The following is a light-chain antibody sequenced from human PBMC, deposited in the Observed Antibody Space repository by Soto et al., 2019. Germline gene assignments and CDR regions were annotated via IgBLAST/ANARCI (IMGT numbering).Light chain of an antibody. CDR2: GAS. CDR3: QQYGGSPRT. J-gene: IGKJ1*01. V-gene: IGKV3-20*01. CDR1: QSVGSIY. Sequence: EIVLTQSPGTLSLSPGERATLSCRASQSVGSIYLAWYQQKPGQAPRLLIHGASNRASGIPDRFGGSGSGTDFTLTISRLEPEDFAVYYCQQYGGSPRTFGQGTKVDIK.